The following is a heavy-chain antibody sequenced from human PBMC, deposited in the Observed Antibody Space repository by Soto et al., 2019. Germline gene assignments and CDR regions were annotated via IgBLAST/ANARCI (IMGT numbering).Heavy chain of an antibody. Sequence: SETLSLTCTVSGGSISSYYWSWIRQPPGKGLEWIGYIYYSGSTNYNPSLKSRVTISVDTSKNQFSLKLSSVTTADTAVYYCARMKYDFWSGYFHYWGQGTLVTVSS. CDR3: ARMKYDFWSGYFHY. V-gene: IGHV4-59*01. J-gene: IGHJ4*02. D-gene: IGHD3-3*01. CDR2: IYYSGST. CDR1: GGSISSYY.